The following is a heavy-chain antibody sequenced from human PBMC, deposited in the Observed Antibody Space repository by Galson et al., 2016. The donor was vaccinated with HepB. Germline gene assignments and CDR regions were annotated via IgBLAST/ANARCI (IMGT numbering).Heavy chain of an antibody. CDR1: GFIFTGSA. D-gene: IGHD6-6*01. V-gene: IGHV3-73*01. CDR2: ISTKGNSYAT. CDR3: SRQRAARRINYNMDV. Sequence: SLRLSCAASGFIFTGSAMHWVRQASGKGLEWVGRISTKGNSYATAYAASVKGRFTISRDDSKSTVYLQMNSLTSEDTAVYYCSRQRAARRINYNMDVWGQGTTVTVSS. J-gene: IGHJ6*02.